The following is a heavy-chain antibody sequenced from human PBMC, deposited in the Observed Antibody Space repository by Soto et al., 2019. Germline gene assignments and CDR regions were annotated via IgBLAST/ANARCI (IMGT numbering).Heavy chain of an antibody. D-gene: IGHD3-16*02. Sequence: GSTNYNPSLKSRVTISVDTSKNQFSLKLSSVTAADTAVYYCARGAFGGVIVIPAGEYFQHWGQGTLVTVSS. CDR3: ARGAFGGVIVIPAGEYFQH. J-gene: IGHJ1*01. CDR2: GST. V-gene: IGHV4-59*09.